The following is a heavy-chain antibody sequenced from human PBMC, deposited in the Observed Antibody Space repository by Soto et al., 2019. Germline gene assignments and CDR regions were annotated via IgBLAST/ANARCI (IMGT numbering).Heavy chain of an antibody. Sequence: SETLSLTCTVSGGSISSGGYYWSWIRQHPGKGLEWIGYIYYSGSTYYNPSLKSRVTISVDTSKNQFSLKLSSVTAADTAVYYCTGYSYDSSAYPYWGQGTLVTV. D-gene: IGHD3-22*01. CDR2: IYYSGST. V-gene: IGHV4-31*03. CDR1: GGSISSGGYY. CDR3: TGYSYDSSAYPY. J-gene: IGHJ4*02.